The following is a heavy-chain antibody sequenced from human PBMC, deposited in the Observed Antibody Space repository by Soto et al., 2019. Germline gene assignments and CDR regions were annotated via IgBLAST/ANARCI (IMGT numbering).Heavy chain of an antibody. J-gene: IGHJ4*02. CDR3: ARRGSGSYYDY. CDR1: GFTFSSYA. V-gene: IGHV3-23*01. Sequence: EVQLLESGGGLVQPGGSLRLSCAAPGFTFSSYAMRWVRQAPGKGLEWVSAISGSGGSMYYADSVKGRFTISRDNSKNTLYLQMNSRRAEDTAVYYCARRGSGSYYDYWGQGTLVTVSS. D-gene: IGHD1-26*01. CDR2: ISGSGGSM.